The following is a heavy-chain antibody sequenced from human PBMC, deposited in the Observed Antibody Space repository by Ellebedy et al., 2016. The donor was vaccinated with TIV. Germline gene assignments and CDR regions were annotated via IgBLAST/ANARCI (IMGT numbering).Heavy chain of an antibody. J-gene: IGHJ4*02. CDR1: GGSXXSSSXX. CDR3: ARLGYYYSSSGYSRGSLLDY. V-gene: IGHV4-39*01. CDR2: IYYSGST. Sequence: MPGGSLRLSCTVSGGSXXSSSXXWGWXXQPPGXGLEWIGSIYYSGSTYYNPSLKSRVTISVDTSKNQFSLKLSSVTAADTAVYYCARLGYYYSSSGYSRGSLLDYWGQGTLVTVSS. D-gene: IGHD3-22*01.